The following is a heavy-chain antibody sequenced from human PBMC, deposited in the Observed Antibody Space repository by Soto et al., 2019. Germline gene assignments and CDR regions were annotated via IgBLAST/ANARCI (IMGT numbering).Heavy chain of an antibody. V-gene: IGHV4-31*03. CDR1: GGSISSGGYY. D-gene: IGHD3-22*01. Sequence: SETLSLTCTVSGGSISSGGYYWSWIRQHPGKGLEWIGYIYYSGSTHYNPSLKSRVTISVDTSKNQFSLKLSSVTAADTAVYYCARVGGADYYDSSGYSPYYFDYWGQGTLVTVSS. J-gene: IGHJ4*02. CDR3: ARVGGADYYDSSGYSPYYFDY. CDR2: IYYSGST.